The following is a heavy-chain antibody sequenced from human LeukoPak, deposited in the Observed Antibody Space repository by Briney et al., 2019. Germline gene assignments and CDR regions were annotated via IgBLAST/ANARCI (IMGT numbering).Heavy chain of an antibody. Sequence: SETLSLTCTVSGGSISSGGYYWRWIRQHPGKGPEWIGYIHYSGSTYYNPSLKSRVTISVDTSKNQFSLKLRYVTAADTAVYYCARTYMTSARFDPWGQGTLVTVSS. CDR3: ARTYMTSARFDP. V-gene: IGHV4-31*03. D-gene: IGHD2-21*02. CDR1: GGSISSGGYY. J-gene: IGHJ5*02. CDR2: IHYSGST.